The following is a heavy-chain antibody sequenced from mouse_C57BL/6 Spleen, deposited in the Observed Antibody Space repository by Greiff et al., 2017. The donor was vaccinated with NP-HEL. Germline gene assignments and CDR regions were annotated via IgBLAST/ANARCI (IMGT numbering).Heavy chain of an antibody. CDR3: AKEGITTVVRYAMDY. D-gene: IGHD1-1*01. V-gene: IGHV1-82*01. Sequence: VQLQQSGPELVKPGASVKISCKASGYAFSSSWMNWVKQRPGKGLEWIGRIYPGDGDTNYNGKFKGKATLTADKSSRTAYMQLSSLTSEDSAVYFCAKEGITTVVRYAMDYWGQGTSVTVSS. J-gene: IGHJ4*01. CDR2: IYPGDGDT. CDR1: GYAFSSSW.